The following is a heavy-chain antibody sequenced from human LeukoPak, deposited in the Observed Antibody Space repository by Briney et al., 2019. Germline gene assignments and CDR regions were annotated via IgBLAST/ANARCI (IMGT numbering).Heavy chain of an antibody. CDR2: INPSGGST. V-gene: IGHV1-46*01. CDR1: RYTFTSYY. J-gene: IGHJ4*02. CDR3: ARGSRIQLWLRRLDGYYFDH. Sequence: ASVKVSCKASRYTFTSYYMHWVRQAPGQGLEWMGIINPSGGSTSYAQKFQGRVTMTRDTSTSTVYMELSSLRSEDTAVYYCARGSRIQLWLRRLDGYYFDHWGQGTLVTVSS. D-gene: IGHD5-18*01.